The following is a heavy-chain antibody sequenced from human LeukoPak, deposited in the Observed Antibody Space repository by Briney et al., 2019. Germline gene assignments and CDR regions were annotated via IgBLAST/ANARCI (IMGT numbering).Heavy chain of an antibody. Sequence: ASVKVSCKASGYSFSTYGITWVRQAPGQGLEWMGWINPNSGGTNYAQKFQGRVTMTRDTSISTAYMELSRLRSDDTAVYYCARGDTAMVTFDYWGQGTLVTVSS. D-gene: IGHD5-18*01. CDR1: GYSFSTYG. CDR2: INPNSGGT. J-gene: IGHJ4*02. CDR3: ARGDTAMVTFDY. V-gene: IGHV1-2*02.